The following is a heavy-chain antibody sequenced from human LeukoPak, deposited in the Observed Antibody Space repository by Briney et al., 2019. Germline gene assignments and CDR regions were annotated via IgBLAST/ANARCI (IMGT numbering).Heavy chain of an antibody. CDR3: AHDIAAAGYDY. J-gene: IGHJ4*02. D-gene: IGHD6-13*01. V-gene: IGHV2-5*01. CDR2: IYWNDDK. CDR1: GFSLSTSGVG. Sequence: SGPTLVKPTQTLTLTCTFSGFSLSTSGVGVGWIRQPPGKALEWLALIYWNDDKRYSPSLKSRLTITKDTSKNQVVLTMTNMDPVDTVTYCCAHDIAAAGYDYRGQGTLVTVSS.